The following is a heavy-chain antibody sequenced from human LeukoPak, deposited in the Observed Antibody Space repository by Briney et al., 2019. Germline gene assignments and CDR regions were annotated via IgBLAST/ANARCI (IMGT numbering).Heavy chain of an antibody. CDR2: ISYDGTNR. Sequence: GGSLRLSCAVFGFTFSSYAMHWVRQAPGKGLEWVAVISYDGTNRYHADSVKGRFTISRDNSKNTLYLQMNSLRAEDTAVYYCARDRYSYAVAILDYWGQGTLVTVSS. V-gene: IGHV3-30*04. D-gene: IGHD5-18*01. J-gene: IGHJ4*02. CDR1: GFTFSSYA. CDR3: ARDRYSYAVAILDY.